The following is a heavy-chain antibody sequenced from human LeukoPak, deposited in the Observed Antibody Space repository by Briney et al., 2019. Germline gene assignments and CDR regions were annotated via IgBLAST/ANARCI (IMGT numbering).Heavy chain of an antibody. V-gene: IGHV3-21*01. CDR3: ARPSDLSSGFDY. J-gene: IGHJ4*02. D-gene: IGHD6-19*01. Sequence: GGSLRLSCAASGFTFSSYTMNWVRQAPGKGLEYVSSISSSSSHIYYADSVKGRFTISRDNTKSSLYLQMNSLRAEDTAVYYCARPSDLSSGFDYWGQGTLVTVSS. CDR2: ISSSSSHI. CDR1: GFTFSSYT.